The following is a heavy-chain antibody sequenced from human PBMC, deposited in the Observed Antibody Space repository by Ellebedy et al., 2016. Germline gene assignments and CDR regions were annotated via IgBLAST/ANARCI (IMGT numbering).Heavy chain of an antibody. CDR1: GFTFSSFA. Sequence: GGSLRLXXAASGFTFSSFAMHWVRQAPGKGLEWVAVISYDGTNKYYADSVKGRFTISRDNSNDTLYLQMNSLRAEDAAVYYCARDDGWEPYFDYWGQGTLVTVSS. CDR2: ISYDGTNK. J-gene: IGHJ4*02. CDR3: ARDDGWEPYFDY. V-gene: IGHV3-30-3*01. D-gene: IGHD1-26*01.